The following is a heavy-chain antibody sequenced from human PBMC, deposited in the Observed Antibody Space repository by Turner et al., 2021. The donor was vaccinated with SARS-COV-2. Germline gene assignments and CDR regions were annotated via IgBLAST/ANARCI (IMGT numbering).Heavy chain of an antibody. CDR1: GSTFSNYG. CDR3: ARGTSASVGDY. V-gene: IGHV1-18*01. CDR2: VSDYNDNT. Sequence: VQPVQSGAEVKQPGASVKVACMAAGSTFSNYGLSGVRQAPGQSIEWMGWVSDYNDNTFYAQKCRGRVTMTTDTSTDTAYMELRSLSSDDTAVYFCARGTSASVGDYWGQGTLVTVSS. J-gene: IGHJ4*02. D-gene: IGHD2-2*01.